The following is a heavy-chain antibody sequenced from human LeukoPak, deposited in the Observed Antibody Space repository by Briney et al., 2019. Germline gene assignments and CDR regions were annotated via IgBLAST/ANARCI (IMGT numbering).Heavy chain of an antibody. CDR2: IDPDTGDT. D-gene: IGHD3-22*01. Sequence: ASVKVSCKPSGYTFIDHYLHWVRQAPGQGLESLGWIDPDTGDTNYPQTFQGRVTMTRDTSSSTAYMELNRLRSDDTAVYYCARAGHNSNSGGYDFWGLGTLVTVSS. V-gene: IGHV1-2*02. CDR1: GYTFIDHY. J-gene: IGHJ4*02. CDR3: ARAGHNSNSGGYDF.